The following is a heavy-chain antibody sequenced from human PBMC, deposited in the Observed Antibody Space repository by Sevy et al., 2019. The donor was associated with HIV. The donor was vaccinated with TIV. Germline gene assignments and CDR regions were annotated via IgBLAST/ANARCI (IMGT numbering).Heavy chain of an antibody. V-gene: IGHV6-1*01. Sequence: SQTLSLTCDISGDSVSSISATWNWIRLSPSGGLDWLGRTYYRSKWQADYEVSLKSRLNINPDTSKNQFSLQLNSVTPEVMAVYYRARLVGNSWFDSWGQGPLVTVSS. CDR2: TYYRSKWQA. D-gene: IGHD2-21*01. CDR3: ARLVGNSWFDS. J-gene: IGHJ5*01. CDR1: GDSVSSISAT.